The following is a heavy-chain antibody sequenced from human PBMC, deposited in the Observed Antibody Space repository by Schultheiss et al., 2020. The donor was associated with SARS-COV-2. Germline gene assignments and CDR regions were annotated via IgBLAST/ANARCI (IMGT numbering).Heavy chain of an antibody. CDR3: AKDGPTVTTPFDY. CDR1: GFTFSSYA. Sequence: GGSLRLSCAASGFTFSSYAMHWVRQAPGKGLEWVAVISYDGSNKYYADSVKGRFTISRDNSKNTLYLQMGSLRAEDMAVYYCAKDGPTVTTPFDYWGQGTLVTVSS. D-gene: IGHD4-11*01. J-gene: IGHJ4*02. CDR2: ISYDGSNK. V-gene: IGHV3-30*15.